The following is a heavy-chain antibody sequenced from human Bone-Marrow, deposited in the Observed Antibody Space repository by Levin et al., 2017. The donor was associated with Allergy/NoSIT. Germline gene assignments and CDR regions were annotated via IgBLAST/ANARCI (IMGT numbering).Heavy chain of an antibody. CDR1: GFTFDDYA. V-gene: IGHV3-9*01. CDR2: ISWNSGSI. Sequence: GGSLRLSCAASGFTFDDYAMHWVRQAPGKGLEWVSGISWNSGSIGYADSVKGRFTISRDNAKNSLYLQMNSLRAEDTALYYCAKDISKGLWFGELLSGGGMDVWGQGTTVTVSS. J-gene: IGHJ6*02. D-gene: IGHD3-10*01. CDR3: AKDISKGLWFGELLSGGGMDV.